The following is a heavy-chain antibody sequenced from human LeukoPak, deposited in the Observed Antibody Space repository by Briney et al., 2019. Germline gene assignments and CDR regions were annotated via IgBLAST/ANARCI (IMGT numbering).Heavy chain of an antibody. V-gene: IGHV1-18*01. CDR3: ARDRRLDYQLPADN. CDR2: ISGYNAYT. D-gene: IGHD2-2*01. Sequence: ASVKVSCKASGYTFSKYGISWVRQAPGRGLEWMGWISGYNAYTHYAQKLQGRVTMTTDTSTSTAYMELRSLRSDDTAVYYCARDRRLDYQLPADNWGQGTPVTVSS. J-gene: IGHJ4*02. CDR1: GYTFSKYG.